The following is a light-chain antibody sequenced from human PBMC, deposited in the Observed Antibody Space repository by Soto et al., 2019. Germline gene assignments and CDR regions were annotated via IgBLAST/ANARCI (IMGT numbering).Light chain of an antibody. V-gene: IGKV3-15*01. Sequence: EIVMTQSPATLSVSPGERATLFCRASQSVSSKLAWYQQKPGQAPRLLIYDVFNRATGIPARFSGSGSGTEFTLTISSLQSEDFAVYYCQQYNYWKTFGQGTKLEIK. CDR1: QSVSSK. J-gene: IGKJ2*01. CDR2: DVF. CDR3: QQYNYWKT.